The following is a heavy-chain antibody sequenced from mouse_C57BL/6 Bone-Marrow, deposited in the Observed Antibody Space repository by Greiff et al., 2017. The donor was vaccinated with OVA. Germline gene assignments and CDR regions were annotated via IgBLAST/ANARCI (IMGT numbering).Heavy chain of an antibody. J-gene: IGHJ2*01. Sequence: EVKLVESGGGLVKPGGSLKLSCAASGFTFSDYGMHWVRQAPEKGLEWVAYISSGSSTIYYADTVKGRFTISRDNAKNTLFLQMTRLRSEDTAMDYCATLYWDLYYFDYWGQGTTLTVSS. CDR3: ATLYWDLYYFDY. D-gene: IGHD4-1*01. CDR2: ISSGSSTI. V-gene: IGHV5-17*01. CDR1: GFTFSDYG.